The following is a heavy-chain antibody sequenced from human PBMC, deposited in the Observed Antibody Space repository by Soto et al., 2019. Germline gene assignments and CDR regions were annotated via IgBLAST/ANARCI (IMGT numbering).Heavy chain of an antibody. D-gene: IGHD1-26*01. CDR3: AKMDADPLPYYYYGMDV. Sequence: QVQLVESGGGVVQPGRSLRLSCAASGFRFSDYGIHWVRQAPGKGLEWLALISYDGSKKFYTDSVKGRFTISRDNSKNTMYLQIDRLRAEDTAVYYCAKMDADPLPYYYYGMDVWGQGTTVTVSS. V-gene: IGHV3-30*18. CDR2: ISYDGSKK. J-gene: IGHJ6*02. CDR1: GFRFSDYG.